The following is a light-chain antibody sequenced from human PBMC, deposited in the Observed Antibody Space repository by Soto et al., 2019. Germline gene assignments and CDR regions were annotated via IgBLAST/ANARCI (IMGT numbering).Light chain of an antibody. J-gene: IGKJ1*01. CDR3: QQYYSTLRWT. CDR2: WAS. CDR1: QSVLYSSNNKNY. Sequence: DIVMTQSPDSLAVSLGERATINCKSSQSVLYSSNNKNYLAWYQQKPGQPPKLLIYWASTRESGVPDRFSGSGSGTDFPLTISSLQAEDVAVYYCQQYYSTLRWTFGQGTKVEIK. V-gene: IGKV4-1*01.